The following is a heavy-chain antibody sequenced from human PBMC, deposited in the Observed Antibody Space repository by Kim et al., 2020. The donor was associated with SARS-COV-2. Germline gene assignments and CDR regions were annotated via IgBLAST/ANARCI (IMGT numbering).Heavy chain of an antibody. CDR2: ISGSGGST. Sequence: GGSLRLSCAASGFTFSSYAMSWVRQAPGKGMEWVSAISGSGGSTYYADSVKGRFTISRDNSKNTLYLQMNSLRAEDTAVYYCAKSSVDYGSGTWYFDLWGRGTLVTVSS. D-gene: IGHD3-10*01. CDR1: GFTFSSYA. J-gene: IGHJ2*01. CDR3: AKSSVDYGSGTWYFDL. V-gene: IGHV3-23*01.